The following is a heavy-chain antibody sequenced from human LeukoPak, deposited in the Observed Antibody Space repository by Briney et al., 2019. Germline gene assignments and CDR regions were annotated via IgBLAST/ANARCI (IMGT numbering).Heavy chain of an antibody. CDR2: IYHSGST. V-gene: IGHV4-30-2*01. CDR3: ARGRYYGSDHKYNWFDP. J-gene: IGHJ5*02. CDR1: GGSISSGGYS. Sequence: SQTLSLTCAVSGGSISSGGYSWSWIRQPPGKGLEWIGYIYHSGSTYYNPSLKSRVTISVDRSKNQFSLKLSSVTAADTAVYYCARGRYYGSDHKYNWFDPWGQGTLVTVSS. D-gene: IGHD3-10*01.